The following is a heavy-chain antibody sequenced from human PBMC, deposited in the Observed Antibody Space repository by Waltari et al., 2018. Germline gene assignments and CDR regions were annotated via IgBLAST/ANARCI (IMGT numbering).Heavy chain of an antibody. CDR1: GYTFSSQW. CDR3: ARRGRGEEGRWFDP. J-gene: IGHJ5*02. Sequence: EVQLEQSGAEVKEPGESLKISCKGSGYTFSSQWIAWVRQMPGQGLEWMGINYPGDSDTRYSPSFQGQVTISADKSISTAYLQWRSLKASVTGIYYCARRGRGEEGRWFDPWGQGTMVTVSS. CDR2: NYPGDSDT. V-gene: IGHV5-51*01. D-gene: IGHD2-15*01.